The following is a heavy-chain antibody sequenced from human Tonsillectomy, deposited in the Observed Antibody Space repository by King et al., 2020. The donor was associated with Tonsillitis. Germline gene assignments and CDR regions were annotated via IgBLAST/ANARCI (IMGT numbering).Heavy chain of an antibody. J-gene: IGHJ5*01. V-gene: IGHV3-49*03. Sequence: VQLVXSGGGLVQPGRSLXLSGTTSGFTFGDVGXSWFRQAPGXGLEXVGFXRSKGYGGTXDXXASVXGRXXITRDXSSXIMYLQXNSLRTGDTAVYXCVREXXGFDXNYLXSWG. CDR2: XRSKGYGGTX. D-gene: IGHD1-7*01. CDR3: VREXXGFDXNYLXS. CDR1: GFTFGDVG.